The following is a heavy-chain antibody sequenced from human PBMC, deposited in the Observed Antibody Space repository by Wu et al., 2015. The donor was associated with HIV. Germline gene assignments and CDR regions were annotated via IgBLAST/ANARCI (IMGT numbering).Heavy chain of an antibody. Sequence: QVQLVQSGAEVMKPGASVKISCWASGYTFTDYYIHWLRQAPGQGLEWMGIINPRGGTITYTTYSQRFQDRITMTRDTSTNTLYMELSSLRSEDTAVYYCAAEGYTRRNDYWGQGTLVTVSS. V-gene: IGHV1-46*01. CDR2: INPRGGTITYT. J-gene: IGHJ4*02. CDR1: GYTFTDYY. D-gene: IGHD6-13*01. CDR3: AAEGYTRRNDY.